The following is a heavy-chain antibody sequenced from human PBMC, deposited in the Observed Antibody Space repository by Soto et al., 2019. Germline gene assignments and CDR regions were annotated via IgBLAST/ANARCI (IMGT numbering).Heavy chain of an antibody. Sequence: AAVKVSCKASGYTFTGYYMHWVRRAPGQGXEWMGWINPNSGGTNYAQKFQGRVTMTRDTSISTAYMELSRLRSDDTAVYYCARALTGYSSSWYGYYYGMDVWGQGTTVTVSS. CDR2: INPNSGGT. J-gene: IGHJ6*02. CDR3: ARALTGYSSSWYGYYYGMDV. CDR1: GYTFTGYY. D-gene: IGHD6-13*01. V-gene: IGHV1-2*02.